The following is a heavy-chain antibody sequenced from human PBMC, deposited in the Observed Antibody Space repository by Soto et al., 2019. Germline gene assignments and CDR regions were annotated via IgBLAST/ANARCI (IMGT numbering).Heavy chain of an antibody. CDR2: IYYSGTT. D-gene: IGHD3-10*01. J-gene: IGHJ4*02. V-gene: IGHV4-39*01. CDR3: ASLLGIKFDY. Sequence: RSLTCTVSGGSISSISYYWGWIRQPPGKGLEWIGTIYYSGTTNYNPSLKSRVTISVDTSQNQFSLKLNSLTAADTAVYYCASLLGIKFDYWGQGALVTVSS. CDR1: GGSISSISYY.